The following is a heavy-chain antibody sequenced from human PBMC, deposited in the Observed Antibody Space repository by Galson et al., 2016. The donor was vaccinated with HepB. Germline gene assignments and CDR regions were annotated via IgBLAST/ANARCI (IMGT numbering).Heavy chain of an antibody. CDR3: TTASNYYDSSGYYHNAFDI. CDR2: IKSKTDGGTT. CDR1: GFTFSNAW. V-gene: IGHV3-15*01. Sequence: SLRLSCAASGFTFSNAWMSWVRQAPGKGLEWVGRIKSKTDGGTTDYAAPVKGRFTISRDYSKNTLYLQMNSLKTEDTAVYYCTTASNYYDSSGYYHNAFDIWGQGTIVTVSS. D-gene: IGHD3-22*01. J-gene: IGHJ3*02.